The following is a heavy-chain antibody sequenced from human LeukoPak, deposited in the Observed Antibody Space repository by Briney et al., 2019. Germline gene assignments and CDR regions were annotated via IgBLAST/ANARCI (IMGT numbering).Heavy chain of an antibody. J-gene: IGHJ4*02. CDR2: IYYSGST. D-gene: IGHD5-24*01. V-gene: IGHV4-39*01. CDR1: GGSISSSSYY. Sequence: SETLSLTXTVSGGSISSSSYYWGWISQPPGKGLQWIGSIYYSGSTYYNPSLKSRVTISVDTSKNQFSLKLSSVTAADTAVYCCARPRRDGYNWSLDYWGQGTLVTVSS. CDR3: ARPRRDGYNWSLDY.